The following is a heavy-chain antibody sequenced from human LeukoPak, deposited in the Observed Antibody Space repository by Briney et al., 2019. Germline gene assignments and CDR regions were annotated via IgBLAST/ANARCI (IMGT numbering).Heavy chain of an antibody. V-gene: IGHV3-15*01. CDR1: GFNFSNAW. CDR3: TTDSRHTRFGGDPWLADY. CDR2: LKSKTEGGTT. D-gene: IGHD3-16*01. Sequence: PGGSLRLSCAASGFNFSNAWMSWVRQAPGKGLECVGRLKSKTEGGTTDYAAPVKGRFTISRDDSKNTLYLQMNSLKTEDTAVYYCTTDSRHTRFGGDPWLADYWGQGTLVTVSS. J-gene: IGHJ4*02.